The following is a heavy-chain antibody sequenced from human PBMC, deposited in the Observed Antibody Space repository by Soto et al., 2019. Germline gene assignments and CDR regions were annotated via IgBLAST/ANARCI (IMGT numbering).Heavy chain of an antibody. J-gene: IGHJ6*03. CDR3: AKDAVHAAMGYYYYYMDV. Sequence: GGSLRLSCAASGFTFDDYAMHWVRQAPGKGLEWVSGISWNSGSTGYADSVKGRFTVSRDNAKNSLYLQMNSLRAEDTALYYCAKDAVHAAMGYYYYYMDVWGKGTTVTVSS. V-gene: IGHV3-9*01. CDR2: ISWNSGST. CDR1: GFTFDDYA. D-gene: IGHD5-18*01.